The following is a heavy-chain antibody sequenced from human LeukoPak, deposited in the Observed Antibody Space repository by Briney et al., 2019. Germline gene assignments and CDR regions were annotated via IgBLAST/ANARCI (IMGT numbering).Heavy chain of an antibody. J-gene: IGHJ4*02. V-gene: IGHV4-61*02. CDR2: IYTSGST. D-gene: IGHD6-13*01. Sequence: PSETLSLTCTVSGGSISSGSYYWSWIRQPAGKGLEWIGRIYTSGSTNYNPSLKSRVTISVDTSKNQFSLKLSSVTAADTAVYYCARAEGPGIAAAGIGYWGQGTLVTVSS. CDR1: GGSISSGSYY. CDR3: ARAEGPGIAAAGIGY.